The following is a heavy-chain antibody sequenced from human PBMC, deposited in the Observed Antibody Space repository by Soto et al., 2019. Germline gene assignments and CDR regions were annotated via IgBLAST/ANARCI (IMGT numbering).Heavy chain of an antibody. CDR3: ARGAGYSRSWHAGFDY. D-gene: IGHD6-13*01. CDR1: GGTFSSYA. Sequence: SVKVSCKASGGTFSSYAISWVRQAPGQGLEWMGGIIPIFGTANYAQKFQGRVTITADESTSTAYMELSSLRSEDTAVYYCARGAGYSRSWHAGFDYWGQGTLVTVSS. V-gene: IGHV1-69*13. J-gene: IGHJ4*02. CDR2: IIPIFGTA.